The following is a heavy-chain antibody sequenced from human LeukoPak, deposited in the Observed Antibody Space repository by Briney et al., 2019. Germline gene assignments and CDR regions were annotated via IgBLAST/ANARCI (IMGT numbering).Heavy chain of an antibody. CDR1: GFTFTSYS. Sequence: PGGSLRLSCAASGFTFTSYSMNWVRQAPGKGLEWVSSISSSSSYIYYADSVKGRFTISRDNAKNSLYLQMNSLRAEDTAVYYCARDRREGIQLFFDYWGQGTLVTVSS. D-gene: IGHD5-18*01. CDR3: ARDRREGIQLFFDY. CDR2: ISSSSSYI. J-gene: IGHJ4*02. V-gene: IGHV3-21*01.